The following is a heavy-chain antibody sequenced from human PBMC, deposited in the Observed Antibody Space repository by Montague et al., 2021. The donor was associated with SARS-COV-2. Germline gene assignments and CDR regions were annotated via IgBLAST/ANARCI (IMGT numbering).Heavy chain of an antibody. D-gene: IGHD2-2*01. V-gene: IGHV4-34*01. CDR2: INHSGST. CDR3: ARGAVVVPAATEDYYYYYGMDV. CDR1: GGSFSGYY. J-gene: IGHJ6*02. Sequence: SETLSLTCAVYGGSFSGYYWCWIRQPPGKGLEWIGEINHSGSTNYNPSLKSRVTISVDTSKNQFSLKLSSVTAADPAVYYCARGAVVVPAATEDYYYYYGMDVWGQGTTVTVSS.